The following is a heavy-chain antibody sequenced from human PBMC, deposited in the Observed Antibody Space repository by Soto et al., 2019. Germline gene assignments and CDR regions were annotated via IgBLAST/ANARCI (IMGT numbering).Heavy chain of an antibody. Sequence: QVQLVQSGAEVKKPGSSVKVSCKASGGTFSSYAISWVRRPPGQGLEWMGGIIPIFGTANYAQKFQGRVTITADESTSTAYMELSSLRSEDTAVYYCARDHYYDSSGYFDYWGQGTLVTVSS. J-gene: IGHJ4*02. D-gene: IGHD3-22*01. CDR3: ARDHYYDSSGYFDY. CDR2: IIPIFGTA. V-gene: IGHV1-69*01. CDR1: GGTFSSYA.